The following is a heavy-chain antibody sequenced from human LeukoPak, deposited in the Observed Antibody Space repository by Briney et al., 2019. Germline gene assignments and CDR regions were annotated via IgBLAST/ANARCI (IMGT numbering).Heavy chain of an antibody. V-gene: IGHV1-3*04. J-gene: IGHJ5*02. D-gene: IGHD3-22*01. CDR1: GYTFTNYA. Sequence: ASVKVSCKASGYTFTNYAMHWVRQAPGQGLEWMGWINTGNGNTQYSQKFQGRVTITRDTSANTAYMELRGLRSDDTAVYYCARRRMYYYDSSGYYHNWFDPWGQGTLVTVSS. CDR2: INTGNGNT. CDR3: ARRRMYYYDSSGYYHNWFDP.